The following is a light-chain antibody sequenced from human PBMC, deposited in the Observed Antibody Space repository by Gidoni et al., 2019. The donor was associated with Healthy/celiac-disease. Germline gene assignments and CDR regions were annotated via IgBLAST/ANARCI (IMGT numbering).Light chain of an antibody. Sequence: EMVLTQSPATLSSSRGEIATLSCRASQNVSSYLAWYQQKPGQAPRLLIYDASNRATGIPARFSGSGSGTDFTLTISSLEAEDFAVYYCQQRSNWPPTFGGGTKVEIK. CDR1: QNVSSY. CDR2: DAS. J-gene: IGKJ4*01. CDR3: QQRSNWPPT. V-gene: IGKV3-11*01.